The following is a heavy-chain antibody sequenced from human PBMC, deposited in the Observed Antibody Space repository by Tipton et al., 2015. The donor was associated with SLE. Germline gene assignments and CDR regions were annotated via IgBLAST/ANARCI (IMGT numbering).Heavy chain of an antibody. CDR3: ARGVLGGSYPY. CDR1: GGSITSGGYS. D-gene: IGHD1-26*01. Sequence: LRLSCAVSGGSITSGGYSWSWIRQPPGKGLEWIGEINHSGSTNYNPSLKSRVTISVDTSKNQFSLKLNSVTAADTAVYYCARGVLGGSYPYWGQGTLVTVSS. CDR2: INHSGST. V-gene: IGHV4-30-2*01. J-gene: IGHJ4*02.